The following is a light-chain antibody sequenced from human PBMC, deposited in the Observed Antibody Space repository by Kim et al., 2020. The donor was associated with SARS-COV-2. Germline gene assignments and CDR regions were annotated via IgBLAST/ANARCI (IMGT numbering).Light chain of an antibody. V-gene: IGLV3-1*01. CDR1: KLGDKY. CDR2: QDS. J-gene: IGLJ3*02. Sequence: SYELTQPPSVSVSPGQTASITCSGDKLGDKYARWYQQKPGQSPVLVIYQDSKRPSGIPERFSGSNSGNTATLTISGTQAMDAADYYCQAWDSSTAVVGGG. CDR3: QAWDSSTAV.